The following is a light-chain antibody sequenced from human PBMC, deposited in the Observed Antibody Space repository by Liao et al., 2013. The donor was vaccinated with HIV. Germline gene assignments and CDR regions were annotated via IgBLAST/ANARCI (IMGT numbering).Light chain of an antibody. CDR3: QVWDSNRDLVL. J-gene: IGLJ2*01. CDR2: YDN. V-gene: IGLV3-21*01. Sequence: SYMLTQPPSVSVAPGATATITCGGDNIGGRSVHWYQHKAGQAPHLVISYDNDRPSGIPARFSGSNSGNTATLTINRVEAGDEADYYCQVWDSNRDLVLFGGGTKLAVL. CDR1: NIGGRS.